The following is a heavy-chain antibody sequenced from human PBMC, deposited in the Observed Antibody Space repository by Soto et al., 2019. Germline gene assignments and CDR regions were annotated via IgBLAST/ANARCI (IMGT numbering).Heavy chain of an antibody. CDR2: INPNSGGT. CDR3: ARGDFDSSANYYAGWFDP. J-gene: IGHJ5*02. CDR1: GYTFTAYY. D-gene: IGHD3-22*01. V-gene: IGHV1-2*02. Sequence: AAVKVSCKASGYTFTAYYMHWLRQAPGQGLEWMGWINPNSGGTKYAQKFQGRVTMTNDTSISTAYMELSRLGSDDTAVYYCARGDFDSSANYYAGWFDPWGQGTLVTVSS.